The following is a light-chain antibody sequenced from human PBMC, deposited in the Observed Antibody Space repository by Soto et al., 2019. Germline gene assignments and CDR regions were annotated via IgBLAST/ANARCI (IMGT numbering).Light chain of an antibody. V-gene: IGLV2-14*01. Sequence: QSVLTQPASVSGSPGQSITISCTGTSSDVGGYGYVSWYQQNPGKAPKLMIYEVSHRPSGVSNRFSGSKSGNTASLTISGLQAEDEADYYCSSYTSGSTYVFGTVTKVTV. CDR1: SSDVGGYGY. CDR3: SSYTSGSTYV. J-gene: IGLJ1*01. CDR2: EVS.